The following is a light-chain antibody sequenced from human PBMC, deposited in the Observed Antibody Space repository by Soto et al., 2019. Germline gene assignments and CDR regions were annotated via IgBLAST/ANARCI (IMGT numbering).Light chain of an antibody. CDR2: GAS. CDR1: QSVDRF. Sequence: DIQMTQSPSSLFASVGDRVTITCRASQSVDRFLNWYQQKPGKAPKLLIYGASSLESGVPSRFSGSGSGADFTLTISSLQPEDVATYYCQQSYTTPTFGGGTKVEI. J-gene: IGKJ4*01. CDR3: QQSYTTPT. V-gene: IGKV1-39*01.